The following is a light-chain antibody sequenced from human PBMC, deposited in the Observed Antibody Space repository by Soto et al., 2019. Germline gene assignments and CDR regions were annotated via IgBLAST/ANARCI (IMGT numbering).Light chain of an antibody. V-gene: IGKV1-39*01. CDR3: QQRYSTPHT. CDR1: QSISSY. Sequence: DLQMTQSPSSLSASVGDRVTITCRASQSISSYLNWYQQKPGKAPKLLIYAASSLQSRVPSRFSGSGAGTDFTLAISRLQTEDFATYYCQQRYSTPHTFGPGTKVDI. J-gene: IGKJ3*01. CDR2: AAS.